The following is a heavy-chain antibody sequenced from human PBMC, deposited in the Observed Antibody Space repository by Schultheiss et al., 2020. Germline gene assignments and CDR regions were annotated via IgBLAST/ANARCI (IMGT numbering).Heavy chain of an antibody. V-gene: IGHV3-23*01. CDR3: ASIVVVTADAFDI. Sequence: GGSLRLSCAASGFTFSSYAMNWVRQAPGKGLEWVSGISGGGDNTYYADSVQGRFTVSRDNSKNTLYLQMNSLRAEDTAVYYCASIVVVTADAFDIWGQGTMVTVSS. J-gene: IGHJ3*02. CDR1: GFTFSSYA. CDR2: ISGGGDNT. D-gene: IGHD2-21*02.